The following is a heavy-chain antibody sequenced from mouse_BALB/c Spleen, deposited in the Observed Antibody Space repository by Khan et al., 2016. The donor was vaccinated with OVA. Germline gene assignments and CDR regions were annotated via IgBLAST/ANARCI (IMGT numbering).Heavy chain of an antibody. CDR1: GYAFSSYW. CDR3: SGGYYRGFAY. J-gene: IGHJ2*01. V-gene: IGHV1-80*01. D-gene: IGHD2-3*01. CDR2: IYPGDGYT. Sequence: VQLQESGAELVRPGSSVKISCRASGYAFSSYWLNWVKQRPGQGLEWIGQIYPGDGYTHYNVKFKGKVTLTADKSSSTAYMQLSSLTSEDSAVFVCSGGYYRGFAYGGQGTTLTVSS.